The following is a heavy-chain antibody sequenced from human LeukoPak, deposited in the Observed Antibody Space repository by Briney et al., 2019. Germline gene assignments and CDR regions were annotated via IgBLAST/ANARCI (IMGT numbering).Heavy chain of an antibody. D-gene: IGHD4-11*01. CDR3: TRERDYTDEY. CDR2: IRGKGSGGST. Sequence: GGSLRLSCTGSGFTFGDYAMSWFRQAPGKGLEWVGFIRGKGSGGSTEYAASVKGRFTISRDDSRSMAHLQMDGLRTEDTAVYYCTRERDYTDEYWGQGTLVTVSS. CDR1: GFTFGDYA. J-gene: IGHJ4*02. V-gene: IGHV3-49*03.